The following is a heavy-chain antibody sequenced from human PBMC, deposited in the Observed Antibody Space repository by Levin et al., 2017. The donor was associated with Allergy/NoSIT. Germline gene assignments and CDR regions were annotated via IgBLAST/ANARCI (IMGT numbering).Heavy chain of an antibody. CDR1: GGSFSGYY. Sequence: SETLSLTCAVYGGSFSGYYWSWIRQPPGKGLEWIGEINHSGSTNYNPSLKSRVTISVDTSKNQFSLKLSSVTAADTAVYYCARGQRYCSSTSCYRRPGAAAGRYFDYWGQGTLVTVSS. D-gene: IGHD2-2*01. V-gene: IGHV4-34*01. J-gene: IGHJ4*02. CDR2: INHSGST. CDR3: ARGQRYCSSTSCYRRPGAAAGRYFDY.